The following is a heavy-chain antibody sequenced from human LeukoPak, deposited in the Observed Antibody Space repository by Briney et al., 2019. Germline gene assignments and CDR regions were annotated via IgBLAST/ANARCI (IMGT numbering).Heavy chain of an antibody. CDR3: ARAAVTTSRYFQH. CDR2: IYYSGST. D-gene: IGHD4-17*01. J-gene: IGHJ1*01. V-gene: IGHV4-61*08. Sequence: SQTLSLTCTVSGGSVSSGGYYWSWIRQHPGKGLEWIGYIYYSGSTNYNPSLKSRVTISVDTSKKQFSLKLSSATAADTAVYYCARAAVTTSRYFQHWGQGTLVTVSS. CDR1: GGSVSSGGYY.